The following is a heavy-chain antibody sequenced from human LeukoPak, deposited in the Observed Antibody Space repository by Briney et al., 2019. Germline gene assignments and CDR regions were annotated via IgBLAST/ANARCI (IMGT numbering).Heavy chain of an antibody. D-gene: IGHD3-3*01. J-gene: IGHJ5*02. CDR2: ISAYNYNT. Sequence: ASVKVSCKASGYMFTSYGISWVRQAPGQGLEWMGWISAYNYNTNYAQKVQGRVSMTTGTSTSTAYMELRSLTSDDTAVYYCARHPYDFWSGYLGAWFDAWGQGTLVTVS. CDR3: ARHPYDFWSGYLGAWFDA. CDR1: GYMFTSYG. V-gene: IGHV1-18*01.